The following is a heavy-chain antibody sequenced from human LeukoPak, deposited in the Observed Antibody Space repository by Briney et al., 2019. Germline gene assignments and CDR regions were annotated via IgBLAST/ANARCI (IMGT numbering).Heavy chain of an antibody. CDR2: IYTSGST. J-gene: IGHJ4*02. D-gene: IGHD2-21*01. Sequence: SETLSLTCTVSGGSISSGSHYWSWIRQPAGKGLEWIGRIYTSGSTYYNPSLKSRVTISVDTSKNQFSLKLSSVTAADTAVYYCARHVNDVAYCGGDCYYFDYWGQGTLVTVSS. V-gene: IGHV4-61*02. CDR3: ARHVNDVAYCGGDCYYFDY. CDR1: GGSISSGSHY.